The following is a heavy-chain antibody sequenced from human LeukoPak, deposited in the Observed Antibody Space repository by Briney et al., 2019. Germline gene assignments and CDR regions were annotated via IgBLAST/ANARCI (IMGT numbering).Heavy chain of an antibody. CDR2: MNPDSGNT. J-gene: IGHJ4*02. Sequence: ASVKVSCKASGYTFTNYDISWVRQATGQGLEWMGWMNPDSGNTGFAQKFQGRVIITRDTSINTVYMELSSLKSEDTAVYYCARGHLWYNTAWYYFDYWGQGTLVTVSS. V-gene: IGHV1-8*03. CDR1: GYTFTNYD. D-gene: IGHD6-19*01. CDR3: ARGHLWYNTAWYYFDY.